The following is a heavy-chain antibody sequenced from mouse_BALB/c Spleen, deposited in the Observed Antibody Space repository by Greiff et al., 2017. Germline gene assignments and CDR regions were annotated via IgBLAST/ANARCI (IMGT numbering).Heavy chain of an antibody. V-gene: IGHV3-6*02. CDR2: ISYDGSN. CDR3: ARGYGNPFAY. CDR1: GYSITSGYY. D-gene: IGHD2-1*01. Sequence: EVKVEESGPGLVKPSQSLSLTCSVTGYSITSGYYWNWIRQFPGNTLEWMGYISYDGSNNYNPSLKNRISITRDTSKNQFFLKLNSVTTEDTATYYCARGYGNPFAYWGQGTLVTVSA. J-gene: IGHJ3*01.